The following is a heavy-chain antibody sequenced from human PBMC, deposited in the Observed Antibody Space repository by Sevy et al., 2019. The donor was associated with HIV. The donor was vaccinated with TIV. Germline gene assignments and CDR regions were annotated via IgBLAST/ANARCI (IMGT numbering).Heavy chain of an antibody. CDR1: GFTFSTYW. CDR3: ARNWIGTAYSYGFDL. CDR2: IVQDGSVK. J-gene: IGHJ5*02. D-gene: IGHD3-10*01. V-gene: IGHV3-7*01. Sequence: GGSLRLSCVASGFTFSTYWMTWVRQAPGKGLEWAANIVQDGSVKYYLDSVKRRFTISRDNAKSSLSLQMNSLRVEDTAVYYCARNWIGTAYSYGFDLWGQGTLVTVSS.